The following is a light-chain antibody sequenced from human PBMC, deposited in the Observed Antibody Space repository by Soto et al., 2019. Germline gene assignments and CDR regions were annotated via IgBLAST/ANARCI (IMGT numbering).Light chain of an antibody. CDR1: QSVSSSY. CDR2: GAS. V-gene: IGKV3-20*01. J-gene: IGKJ2*01. CDR3: QQYGSSPYT. Sequence: EIVLTQSPGTLSLSPGERATLSCRASQSVSSSYLAWYQQKPCQAPRLLIYGASSRATGIPDRVSGSGSATDFTVTISRLEPEDFAVYYCQQYGSSPYTFGQGTKLEIK.